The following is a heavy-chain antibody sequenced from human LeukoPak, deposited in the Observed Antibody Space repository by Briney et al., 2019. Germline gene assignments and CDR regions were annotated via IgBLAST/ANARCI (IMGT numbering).Heavy chain of an antibody. J-gene: IGHJ3*02. CDR3: AKLVVVLIDAFDI. CDR1: GFTFSSYA. V-gene: IGHV3-23*01. Sequence: PGGSLRLSCAASGFTFSSYAMSWVRQAPGKGLEWVSTISGSGGSTYYADSVKGRFTISRDNSKNTLYLQMNSLRAEDTAVYYCAKLVVVLIDAFDIWGQGTMVTVSS. D-gene: IGHD2-8*01. CDR2: ISGSGGST.